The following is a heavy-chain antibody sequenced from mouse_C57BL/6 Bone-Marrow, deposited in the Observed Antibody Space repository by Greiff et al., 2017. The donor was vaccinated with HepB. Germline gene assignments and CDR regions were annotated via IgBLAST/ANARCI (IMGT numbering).Heavy chain of an antibody. CDR1: GFTFSSYA. J-gene: IGHJ3*01. CDR2: ISDGGSYT. CDR3: ARDAAVDGAWFAY. Sequence: EVKVEESGGGLVKPGGSLKLSCAASGFTFSSYAMSWVRQTPEKRLEWVATISDGGSYTYYPDNVKGRFTISRDNAKNNLYLQMSHLKSEDTAMYYCARDAAVDGAWFAYWGQGTLVTVSA. V-gene: IGHV5-4*01.